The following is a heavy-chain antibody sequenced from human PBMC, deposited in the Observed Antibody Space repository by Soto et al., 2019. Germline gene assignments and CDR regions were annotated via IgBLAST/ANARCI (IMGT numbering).Heavy chain of an antibody. J-gene: IGHJ4*02. CDR3: ARVSYDSSGYNTDY. CDR1: GESFSGYY. Sequence: SETLSLTCAVYGESFSGYYWSWIRQPPGKGLEWIGEINHSGSTNYNPSLKSRVTISVDTSKNQFSLKLSSVTAADTAVYYCARVSYDSSGYNTDYWGQGTLVTVSS. D-gene: IGHD3-22*01. CDR2: INHSGST. V-gene: IGHV4-34*01.